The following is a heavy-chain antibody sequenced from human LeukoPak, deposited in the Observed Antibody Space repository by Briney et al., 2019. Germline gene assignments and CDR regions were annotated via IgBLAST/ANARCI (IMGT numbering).Heavy chain of an antibody. D-gene: IGHD2-8*02. J-gene: IGHJ4*02. V-gene: IGHV5-51*01. Sequence: AGESLMISCQVSGYIFTHYWIGWVRQMPGKGLESMGIIYPADSDTTYSPSFQGQVTISADKSISTVYLQWSSLKASDTAMYYCARQSRDRTKTRGYYFDYWGQGTPVTVSS. CDR1: GYIFTHYW. CDR2: IYPADSDT. CDR3: ARQSRDRTKTRGYYFDY.